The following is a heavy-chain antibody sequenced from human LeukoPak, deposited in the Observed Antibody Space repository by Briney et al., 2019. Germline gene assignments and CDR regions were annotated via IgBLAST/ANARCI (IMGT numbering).Heavy chain of an antibody. J-gene: IGHJ5*02. CDR3: ARVYSYYDFWSGYYSPQNWFDP. CDR1: CGSFSGYY. V-gene: IGHV4-34*01. Sequence: SEALSLTCAVYCGSFSGYYWSWIRQPPGKGLEWIGEINHSGSTNYNPSLKSRVTISVDTSKNQFSLKLSSVTAADTAVYYCARVYSYYDFWSGYYSPQNWFDPWGQGTLVTVSS. D-gene: IGHD3-3*01. CDR2: INHSGST.